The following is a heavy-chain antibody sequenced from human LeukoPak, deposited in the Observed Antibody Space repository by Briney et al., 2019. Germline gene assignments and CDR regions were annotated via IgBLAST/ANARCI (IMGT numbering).Heavy chain of an antibody. CDR1: GFTFSSYG. Sequence: GGSLRLSCAASGFTFSSYGMGWVRQAPGKGLEWVSSITSSGTTNYADSVKDRFIISRDNSKDTLLLQMNNLRAEDTAVYYCATEVYYFASGSPEPDYWGQGTPVLVSS. J-gene: IGHJ4*02. CDR3: ATEVYYFASGSPEPDY. V-gene: IGHV3-23*01. CDR2: ITSSGTT. D-gene: IGHD3-10*01.